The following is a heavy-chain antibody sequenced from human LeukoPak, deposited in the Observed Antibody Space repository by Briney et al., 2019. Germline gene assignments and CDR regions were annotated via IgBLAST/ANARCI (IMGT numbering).Heavy chain of an antibody. CDR2: IYYSGST. Sequence: PSETLSLTCTVSGGSISSSSYYWGWIRQPPGKGLEWIGSIYYSGSTYYNPSLKSRVTISVDTSKNQFSLKLSSVTAADTAVYYCARSLRYLGWYFDLWGRGTLVTVSS. D-gene: IGHD3-9*01. CDR3: ARSLRYLGWYFDL. CDR1: GGSISSSSYY. J-gene: IGHJ2*01. V-gene: IGHV4-39*07.